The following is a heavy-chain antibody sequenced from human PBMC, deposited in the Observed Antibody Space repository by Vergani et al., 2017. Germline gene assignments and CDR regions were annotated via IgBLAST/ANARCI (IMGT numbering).Heavy chain of an antibody. V-gene: IGHV3-30*03. CDR2: ISYDGSNK. CDR1: GFTFSSYG. CDR3: ATAVEGGYSPYYYYMDV. Sequence: QVQLVESGGGVVQPGRSLRLSCAASGFTFSSYGMHWVRQAPGKGLEWVAVISYDGSNKYYADSVKGRFTISRDNSKNTLYLQMNSLRAEDTAVYYCATAVEGGYSPYYYYMDVWGKGTTVTVSS. D-gene: IGHD5-18*01. J-gene: IGHJ6*03.